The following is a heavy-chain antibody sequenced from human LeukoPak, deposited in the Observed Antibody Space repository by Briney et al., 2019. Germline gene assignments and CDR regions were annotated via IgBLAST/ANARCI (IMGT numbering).Heavy chain of an antibody. CDR2: ISGSGGST. CDR3: ARDPAPSDVVVIAILNWFDP. Sequence: PGGSLRLSCAASGFTFSSYAMSWVRQAPEKGLEWVSAISGSGGSTYYADSVKGRFTISRDNSKNTLYLQMNSLRAEDTAVYYCARDPAPSDVVVIAILNWFDPWGQGTLVTVSS. CDR1: GFTFSSYA. J-gene: IGHJ5*02. V-gene: IGHV3-23*01. D-gene: IGHD2-21*01.